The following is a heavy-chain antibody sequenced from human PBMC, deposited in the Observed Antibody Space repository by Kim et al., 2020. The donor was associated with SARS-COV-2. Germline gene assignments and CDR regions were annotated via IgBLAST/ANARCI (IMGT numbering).Heavy chain of an antibody. CDR2: IYYSGST. Sequence: SQTLSLTCTVSGGSISSSSYYWGWIRQPPGKGLEWIGSIYYSGSTYYNPSLKSRVTISVDTSKNQFSLKLSSVTAADTAVYYCASALRRGGAEYFQHWGQGTLVTVSS. CDR1: GGSISSSSYY. CDR3: ASALRRGGAEYFQH. J-gene: IGHJ1*01. D-gene: IGHD3-16*01. V-gene: IGHV4-39*07.